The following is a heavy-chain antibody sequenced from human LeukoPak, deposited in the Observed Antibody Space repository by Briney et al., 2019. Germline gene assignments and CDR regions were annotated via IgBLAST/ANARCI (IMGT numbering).Heavy chain of an antibody. Sequence: PSETLSLTCTVSGYSISSGYYWGWIRQPAGKGLEWIGRIYTSGSTNYNPSLKSRVTMSVDTSKNQFSLKLSSVTAADTAVYYCAREPPGSSGWFLWGQGTLVTVSS. D-gene: IGHD6-19*01. CDR2: IYTSGST. CDR1: GYSISSGYY. V-gene: IGHV4-4*07. J-gene: IGHJ4*02. CDR3: AREPPGSSGWFL.